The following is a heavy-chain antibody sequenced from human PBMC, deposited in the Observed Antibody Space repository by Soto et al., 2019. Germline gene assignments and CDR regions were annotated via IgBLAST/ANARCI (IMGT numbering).Heavy chain of an antibody. CDR3: ARERDTMIVVVITPDAFDI. CDR1: GFTFSTYP. Sequence: GGSLRLSCAASGFTFSTYPMSWVRQAPGKGLEWVSGISGSGISTYYTDSVKGRFTISRDNSKNTLYLQMNSLRAEDTAVYYCARERDTMIVVVITPDAFDIWGQGTMVTVSS. V-gene: IGHV3-23*01. D-gene: IGHD3-22*01. CDR2: ISGSGIST. J-gene: IGHJ3*02.